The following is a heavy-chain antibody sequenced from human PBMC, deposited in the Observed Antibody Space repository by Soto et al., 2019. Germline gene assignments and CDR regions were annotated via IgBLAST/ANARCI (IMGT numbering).Heavy chain of an antibody. V-gene: IGHV1-69*13. CDR1: GGTFSSYA. D-gene: IGHD2-21*02. CDR2: IIPIFGTA. Sequence: SVKVSCKASGGTFSSYAISWVRQAPGQGLEWMGGIIPIFGTANYAQKFQGRVTITADESTSTAYMELSSLRSEDTAVYYCARVVTATNGMDAWGQGTTVTVSS. CDR3: ARVVTATNGMDA. J-gene: IGHJ6*02.